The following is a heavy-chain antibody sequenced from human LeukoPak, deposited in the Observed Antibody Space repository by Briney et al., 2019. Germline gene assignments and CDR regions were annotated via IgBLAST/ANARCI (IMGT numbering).Heavy chain of an antibody. J-gene: IGHJ6*02. CDR2: ISPNSGGT. V-gene: IGHV1-2*06. D-gene: IGHD4-17*01. Sequence: ASVKVSCKASGYTFTGYFMHWVRQAPRQGLEWMGRISPNSGGTNYAQKFQGRVTMTRDASTSTAYMELSGLRSDDTAMYYCARDDYGYDYGMDAWGQGTTVTVSS. CDR1: GYTFTGYF. CDR3: ARDDYGYDYGMDA.